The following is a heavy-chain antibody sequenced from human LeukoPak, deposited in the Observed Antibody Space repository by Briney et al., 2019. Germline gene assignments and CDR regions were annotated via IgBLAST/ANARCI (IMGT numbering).Heavy chain of an antibody. J-gene: IGHJ4*02. CDR3: ARTYYDILTGYYAYFDY. CDR2: INPSGGST. V-gene: IGHV1-46*01. D-gene: IGHD3-9*01. Sequence: ASVKVSCKASGYTFTSYYMHWVRQAPGQGLEWMGIINPSGGSTSYAQKFQGRVTMTRDTSTSTVYMELSSLRSEDTAVYYCARTYYDILTGYYAYFDYWGQGTLVTVSS. CDR1: GYTFTSYY.